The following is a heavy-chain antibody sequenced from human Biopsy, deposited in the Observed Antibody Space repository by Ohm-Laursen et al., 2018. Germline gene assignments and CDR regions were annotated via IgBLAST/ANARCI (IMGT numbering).Heavy chain of an antibody. Sequence: SLRLSCAAFGFTSSSYGIHWVRQAPGKGLEWVAVIWYDGSNKYSADSVKGRFSISRDNSKNTVYLQMNSLRAADTAVYYCARDRYYGSESYYSHYNMDVWGQGTTVSVSS. J-gene: IGHJ6*02. CDR3: ARDRYYGSESYYSHYNMDV. D-gene: IGHD3-10*01. CDR1: GFTSSSYG. V-gene: IGHV3-33*01. CDR2: IWYDGSNK.